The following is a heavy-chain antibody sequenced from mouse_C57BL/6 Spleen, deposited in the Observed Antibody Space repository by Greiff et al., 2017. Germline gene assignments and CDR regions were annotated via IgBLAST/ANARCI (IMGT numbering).Heavy chain of an antibody. J-gene: IGHJ3*01. Sequence: EVQRVESVAELVRPGASVKLSCTASGFYIKNTYMHWVKQRPEQGLEWIGRIDPANGNTKYAPKFQGKATITADASSNTAYLQLSSLTSEDTAIYYCARGDVFLAYWGQGTLVTVSA. CDR1: GFYIKNTY. CDR3: ARGDVFLAY. V-gene: IGHV14-3*01. CDR2: IDPANGNT.